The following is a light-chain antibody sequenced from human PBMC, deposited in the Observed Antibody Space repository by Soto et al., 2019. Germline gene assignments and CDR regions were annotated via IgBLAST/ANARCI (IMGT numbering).Light chain of an antibody. J-gene: IGLJ1*01. CDR1: SSDVGGYNY. V-gene: IGLV2-14*03. CDR2: DVS. Sequence: QSALTQPASVSGSPGQSITISCTGTSSDVGGYNYVSWYQQHPGKAPKLIIYDVSNRPSGISNRFSGSKSGNTASLTISGLQAEDEAEYYCSSYRSSTPLCVFGTGTKLTVL. CDR3: SSYRSSTPLCV.